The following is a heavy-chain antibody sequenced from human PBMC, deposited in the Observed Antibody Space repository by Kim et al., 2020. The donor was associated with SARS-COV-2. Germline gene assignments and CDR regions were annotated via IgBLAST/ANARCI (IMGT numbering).Heavy chain of an antibody. Sequence: GGSLRLSCAASGFTFSTYGMHWVRQAPGKGLEWVAVISYDGSNKYYADSVKGRFTISRDNSKNTLYLQMNSLRAEDTAVYFCAKDRAIQLWPYYYYAMDV. CDR1: GFTFSTYG. J-gene: IGHJ6*01. CDR2: ISYDGSNK. V-gene: IGHV3-30*18. D-gene: IGHD5-18*01. CDR3: AKDRAIQLWPYYYYAMDV.